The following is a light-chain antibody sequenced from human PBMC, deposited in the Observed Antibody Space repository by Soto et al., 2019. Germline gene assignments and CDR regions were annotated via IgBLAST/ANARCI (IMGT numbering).Light chain of an antibody. V-gene: IGLV1-44*01. CDR3: AAWDDSLNGVI. J-gene: IGLJ2*01. CDR2: RND. Sequence: QSVLTQPPSASGTPGQRVTISCSGSTSNMGTNTVSWYQLLPGTAPKLLIFRNDKRPSGVPDRLSGSKSGTSSSLAISGLQSEDEADYYCAAWDDSLNGVIFGEGTKLTVL. CDR1: TSNMGTNT.